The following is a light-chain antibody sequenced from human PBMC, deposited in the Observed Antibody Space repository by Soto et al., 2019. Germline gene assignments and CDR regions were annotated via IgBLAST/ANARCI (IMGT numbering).Light chain of an antibody. CDR1: ALQKQY. J-gene: IGLJ2*01. V-gene: IGLV3-25*02. Sequence: SYELTQPPSVSVSPGQTARITCSGDALQKQYDYWYQQKPGQAPVLVIYKDSERPSGIPERFSGSSSGTTVTLTISGVQAEDEAHYYCQSADSSGTYVVFGGGTKLTVL. CDR2: KDS. CDR3: QSADSSGTYVV.